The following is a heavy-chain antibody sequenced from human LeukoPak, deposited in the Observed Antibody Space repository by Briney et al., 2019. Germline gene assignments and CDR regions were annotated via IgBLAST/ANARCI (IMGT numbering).Heavy chain of an antibody. CDR3: AKDIYSSSPYGMDV. CDR1: GFTFDDYA. J-gene: IGHJ6*02. Sequence: GGSLRLSCAASGFTFDDYAMHWVRQAPGKGLEWVSGISWNSGSIGYADSVKGRFTISRDNAKNSLYLQMNSLRAEDTALYYCAKDIYSSSPYGMDVWGQGTTVTASS. V-gene: IGHV3-9*01. CDR2: ISWNSGSI. D-gene: IGHD6-13*01.